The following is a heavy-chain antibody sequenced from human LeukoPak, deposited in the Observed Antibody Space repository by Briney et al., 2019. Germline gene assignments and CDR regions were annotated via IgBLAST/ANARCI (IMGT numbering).Heavy chain of an antibody. D-gene: IGHD4-11*01. CDR2: IYTSGST. CDR1: GGSISSYY. CDR3: ARWSKQLNSNCHFWGY. Sequence: SETLSLTCTVSGGSISSYYWSWIRQPAGKGLEWIGRIYTSGSTNYNPSLKSRVTISVDTSKNQFSLKLSSVTAADTAVYYCARWSKQLNSNCHFWGYWGQGTLVTVSS. J-gene: IGHJ4*02. V-gene: IGHV4-4*07.